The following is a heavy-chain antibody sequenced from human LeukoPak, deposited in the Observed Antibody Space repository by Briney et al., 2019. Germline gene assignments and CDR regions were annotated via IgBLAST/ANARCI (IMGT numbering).Heavy chain of an antibody. CDR2: ISSSGTTI. V-gene: IGHV3-48*03. CDR3: ARVRYQTADY. CDR1: GFTFSSYE. Sequence: GGSLRLSCAASGFTFSSYEMNWVRQAPGKGLEWVSYISSSGTTIHYADSVKGRFTISRDNAKNSVYLQMNSLRVEDTAVYYCARVRYQTADYWGQGTLVAVSS. J-gene: IGHJ4*02. D-gene: IGHD3-16*02.